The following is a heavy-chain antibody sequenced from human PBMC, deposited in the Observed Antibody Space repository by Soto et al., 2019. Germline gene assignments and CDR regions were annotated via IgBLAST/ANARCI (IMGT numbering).Heavy chain of an antibody. Sequence: SETLSRTCTVSGGSVTNSSYYWGWIRESAGKGLEWIGSVYYRGRSYSKSSVKSRVTICVDPSRNQLALDLNSVTASDTAVYFCVRQTTTVITKAYFDNWDTGDPVTVS. CDR3: VRQTTTVITKAYFDN. D-gene: IGHD4-4*01. CDR2: VYYRGRS. V-gene: IGHV4-39*01. J-gene: IGHJ4*02. CDR1: GGSVTNSSYY.